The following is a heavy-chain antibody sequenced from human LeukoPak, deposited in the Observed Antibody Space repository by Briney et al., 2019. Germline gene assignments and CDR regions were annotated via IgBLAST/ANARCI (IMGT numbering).Heavy chain of an antibody. J-gene: IGHJ3*02. V-gene: IGHV3-48*01. D-gene: IGHD3-3*01. CDR1: GFTFSSYS. CDR3: ARGIRFLEWLSKDDAFDI. Sequence: GGSLRLSCAASGFTFSSYSMNWVRQAPGKGLEWVSYISSSSSTIYYADSVEGRFTISRDNAKNSLYLQMNSLRAEDTAVYYCARGIRFLEWLSKDDAFDIWGQGTMVTVSS. CDR2: ISSSSSTI.